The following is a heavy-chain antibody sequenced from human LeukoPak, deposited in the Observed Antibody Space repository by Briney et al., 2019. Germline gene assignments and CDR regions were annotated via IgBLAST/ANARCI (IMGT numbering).Heavy chain of an antibody. V-gene: IGHV4-31*03. Sequence: SETLSLTCTVSGGSISSGCYYWSWIRQHPGKGLEWIGFIYYSGNSFYNPSLESRVTISVDTSRNQFSLKLNSVSAADTAVYYCAGEHSRGYIDYWGQGTLVTVSS. CDR1: GGSISSGCYY. D-gene: IGHD3-22*01. CDR3: AGEHSRGYIDY. CDR2: IYYSGNS. J-gene: IGHJ4*02.